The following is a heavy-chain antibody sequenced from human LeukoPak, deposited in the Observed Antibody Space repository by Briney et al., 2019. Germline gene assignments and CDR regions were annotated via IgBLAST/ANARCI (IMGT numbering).Heavy chain of an antibody. CDR3: ARTGGSSSWFSDY. Sequence: GGALKISCKGSGYSFTSYWIGWVRRMPGKGLVWMGIIYSYDSDNRYSPSFQRRLTISADNSISTAYLQWSSLKASDTAMYYCARTGGSSSWFSDYWGQGTLVTVSS. J-gene: IGHJ4*02. V-gene: IGHV5-51*01. CDR2: IYSYDSDN. CDR1: GYSFTSYW. D-gene: IGHD6-13*01.